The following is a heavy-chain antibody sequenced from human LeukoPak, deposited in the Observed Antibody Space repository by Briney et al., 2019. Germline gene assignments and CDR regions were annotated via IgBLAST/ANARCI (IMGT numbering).Heavy chain of an antibody. CDR2: IYSDDTT. J-gene: IGHJ4*02. D-gene: IGHD3-3*01. CDR3: ARVLLSGYSSYYLDY. CDR1: GFTVSSNY. Sequence: GGSLRHSCAASGFTVSSNYMSWVRQAPGKGLEGVSVIYSDDTTYYADSVKGRFTISRDKSENTLYLQMNSLRAEDTAVYYCARVLLSGYSSYYLDYWGQGTLVTVSS. V-gene: IGHV3-53*01.